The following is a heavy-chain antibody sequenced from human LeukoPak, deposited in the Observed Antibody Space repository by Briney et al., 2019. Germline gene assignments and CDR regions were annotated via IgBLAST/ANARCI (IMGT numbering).Heavy chain of an antibody. V-gene: IGHV1-24*01. Sequence: ASVKVSCKVSGYTLTELSIHWVRQAPGKGLEWMGGFDPEDGETIYAQKFQGRVTMTEDTSTDTAYMELSSLRSEDTAVYYCATSSSGWYVPAGRLDYWGQGTLVTVSS. CDR3: ATSSSGWYVPAGRLDY. D-gene: IGHD6-19*01. J-gene: IGHJ4*02. CDR1: GYTLTELS. CDR2: FDPEDGET.